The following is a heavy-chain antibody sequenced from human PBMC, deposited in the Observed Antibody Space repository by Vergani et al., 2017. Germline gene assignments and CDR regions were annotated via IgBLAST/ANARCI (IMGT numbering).Heavy chain of an antibody. D-gene: IGHD2-15*01. J-gene: IGHJ6*03. CDR1: GFTFNNYK. V-gene: IGHV3-48*02. CDR2: ISSRSDTT. Sequence: EVQLVESGGDLVQPGGSLRLSCEVSGFTFNNYKMKWVRQAPGKGLEWIAYISSRSDTTFYADSVKGRFTISRDNAKNSLYLQMNRLRDEDTGVYYCARVAVTPPHDYYYYMEVWGKGTTVTVSS. CDR3: ARVAVTPPHDYYYYMEV.